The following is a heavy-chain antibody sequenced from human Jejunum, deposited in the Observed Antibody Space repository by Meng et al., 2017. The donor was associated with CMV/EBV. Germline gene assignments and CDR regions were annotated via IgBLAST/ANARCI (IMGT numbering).Heavy chain of an antibody. J-gene: IGHJ6*02. V-gene: IGHV4-31*02. CDR2: IYYSGNT. D-gene: IGHD2-2*01. CDR1: YY. CDR3: ARSNCSSHSCYLTFYYYAMDV. Sequence: YYWNWIRQHPGKGLEWIGYIYYSGNTYYNPSLESRVTMSVDMSNNQFSLRLSSVTAADTALYYCARSNCSSHSCYLTFYYYAMDVWGQGTTVTVSS.